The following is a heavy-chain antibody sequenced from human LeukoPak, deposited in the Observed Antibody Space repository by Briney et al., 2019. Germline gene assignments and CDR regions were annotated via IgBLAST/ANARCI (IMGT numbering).Heavy chain of an antibody. CDR2: IKQDGNEK. J-gene: IGHJ3*02. D-gene: IGHD6-13*01. CDR3: ARRAAALDAFDI. V-gene: IGHV3-7*01. CDR1: GFTFSNYW. Sequence: GGSLRLSCAASGFTFSNYWMSWVRQAPGKGLEWVANIKQDGNEKYYVDSVKGRFTISRDNAKNSLYLQMNSLRAEDTAVYYCARRAAALDAFDIWGQGTMVTVSS.